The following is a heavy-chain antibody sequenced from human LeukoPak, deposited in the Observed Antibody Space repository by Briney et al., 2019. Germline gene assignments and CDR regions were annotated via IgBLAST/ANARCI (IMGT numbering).Heavy chain of an antibody. D-gene: IGHD5-12*01. Sequence: GGSLRLSCAASGFTVDKYYMTWVRQAPGRGLEWVSVLFSGGATYYADSVKDRFSISRDDSKNTLSLQMNSLRGDDTAVYYCARLGYDSGFDYWGHGILVTVSS. CDR1: GFTVDKYY. CDR2: LFSGGAT. V-gene: IGHV3-66*01. CDR3: ARLGYDSGFDY. J-gene: IGHJ4*01.